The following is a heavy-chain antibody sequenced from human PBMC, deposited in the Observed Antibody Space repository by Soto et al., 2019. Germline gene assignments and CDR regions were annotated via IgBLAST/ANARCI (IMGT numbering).Heavy chain of an antibody. D-gene: IGHD6-13*01. J-gene: IGHJ5*02. CDR3: AKLGGYSSRRGWFDP. CDR2: ISGSGGST. V-gene: IGHV3-23*01. Sequence: QTGGSLRLSCAASGFTFSSYAMSWVRQAPGKGLEWVSAISGSGGSTYYADSVKGRFTISRDNSKNTLYLQMNSLRAEDTAVYYCAKLGGYSSRRGWFDPWGQGTLVTVSS. CDR1: GFTFSSYA.